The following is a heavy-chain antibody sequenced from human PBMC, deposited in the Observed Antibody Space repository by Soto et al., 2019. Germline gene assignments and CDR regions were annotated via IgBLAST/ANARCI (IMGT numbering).Heavy chain of an antibody. CDR3: ARVSGSYYYGMDV. D-gene: IGHD1-26*01. V-gene: IGHV4-4*02. CDR2: IYHSGST. Sequence: QVQLQESGPGLVKPSGTLSLTCAVSGGSISSSNWWSWVRQPPGKGLEWIGEIYHSGSTNYNPSLKRRVTLSVDKSKNQFSLKVSSVTAADTAVYYCARVSGSYYYGMDVWGQGTTVIVSS. CDR1: GGSISSSNW. J-gene: IGHJ6*02.